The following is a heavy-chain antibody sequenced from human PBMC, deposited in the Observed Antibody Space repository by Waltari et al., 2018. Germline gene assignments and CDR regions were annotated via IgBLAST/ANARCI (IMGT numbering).Heavy chain of an antibody. CDR1: VGSISSSSYY. V-gene: IGHV4-39*07. CDR2: IYYSWST. Sequence: QLQLQESGPGLVKPSETLSLPCTVSVGSISSSSYYWGWIRQPPGKGLAWIGSIYYSWSTYYDPALKSRVTISVDTSKNQFSLKLSSVTAADTAVDYCASTGDTAIVREEAFDIWGQGTMVTVSS. D-gene: IGHD5-18*01. J-gene: IGHJ3*02. CDR3: ASTGDTAIVREEAFDI.